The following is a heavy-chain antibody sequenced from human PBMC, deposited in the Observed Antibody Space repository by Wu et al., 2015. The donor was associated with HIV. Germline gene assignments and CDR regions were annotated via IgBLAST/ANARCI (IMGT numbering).Heavy chain of an antibody. J-gene: IGHJ6*02. V-gene: IGHV1-69*05. D-gene: IGHD3-10*01. Sequence: QVQLVQSGAEVKKPGSSVKVSCKASGGTFSSYAISWVRQAPGQGLEWMGGIIPIFGTANYAQKFQGRVTITTDESTSTAYMELSSLRSEDTAVYYCARDSRGVINERGYYGMDVVGPRDHGHRSP. CDR2: IIPIFGTA. CDR3: ARDSRGVINERGYYGMDV. CDR1: GGTFSSYA.